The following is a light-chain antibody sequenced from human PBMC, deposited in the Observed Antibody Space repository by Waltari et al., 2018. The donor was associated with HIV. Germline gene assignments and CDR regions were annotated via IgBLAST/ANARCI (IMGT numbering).Light chain of an antibody. Sequence: DIQMTQSPSSLSAPVGDRVTITCRASPSISSYLNWYQQKPGKAPKLLIYAASSLQSVVPSRFGGSGSGTDFTLTISSLQPEDFATYYCQQSYSTSRAFGGGTKVEIK. CDR2: AAS. CDR3: QQSYSTSRA. J-gene: IGKJ4*01. V-gene: IGKV1-39*01. CDR1: PSISSY.